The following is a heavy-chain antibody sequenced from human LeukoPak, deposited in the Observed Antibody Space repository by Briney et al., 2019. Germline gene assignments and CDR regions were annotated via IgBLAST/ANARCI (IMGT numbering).Heavy chain of an antibody. D-gene: IGHD3-22*01. CDR2: MYYNGST. CDR1: GGSISSYY. V-gene: IGHV4-59*01. Sequence: SETLSLTCTVSGGSISSYYWSGIRQPPGKGLEGIGDMYYNGSTSYNPSLKSRVTISVDTSKNQFSLMLSSVTAADTAVYYCARGDSGSYYNSSGSISYYFDYWGQGTLVTVSS. CDR3: ARGDSGSYYNSSGSISYYFDY. J-gene: IGHJ4*02.